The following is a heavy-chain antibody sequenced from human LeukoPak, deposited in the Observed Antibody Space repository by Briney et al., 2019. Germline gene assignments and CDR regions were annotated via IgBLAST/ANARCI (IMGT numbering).Heavy chain of an antibody. J-gene: IGHJ3*02. D-gene: IGHD4-17*01. Sequence: PSETLSLTCTVSGGSISIYYWSWIRQPPGKGLEWIGYIYYSGSTNYNPSLKSRVTISVDTSKNQFSLKLSSVTAADTAVYYCARHPYGDYAFDIWGQGTMVTVSS. V-gene: IGHV4-59*08. CDR3: ARHPYGDYAFDI. CDR1: GGSISIYY. CDR2: IYYSGST.